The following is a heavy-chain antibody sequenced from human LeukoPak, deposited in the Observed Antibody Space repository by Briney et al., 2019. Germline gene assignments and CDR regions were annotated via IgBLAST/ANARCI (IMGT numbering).Heavy chain of an antibody. Sequence: GGSLRLSCAASGFTFSSYSMNWVRQAPGKGLEWVSSISSSSSYIYYADSVKGRFTISRDNAKNSLYLQMNSLRAEDTAVYYCARRHCSSTSCYNYYMDVWGKGTTVTVSS. J-gene: IGHJ6*03. CDR3: ARRHCSSTSCYNYYMDV. CDR1: GFTFSSYS. D-gene: IGHD2-2*02. V-gene: IGHV3-21*01. CDR2: ISSSSSYI.